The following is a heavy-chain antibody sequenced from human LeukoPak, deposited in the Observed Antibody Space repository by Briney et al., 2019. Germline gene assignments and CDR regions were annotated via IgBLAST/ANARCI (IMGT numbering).Heavy chain of an antibody. CDR1: GYTFTSYD. V-gene: IGHV1-8*01. Sequence: ASVKVSCKASGYTFTSYDINWVRQATGQGLEWMGWMNPNSGNTGYAQKFQGRVTMTRSTSISTAYMELSSLRSEDTAVYYCASSFNYGGNDYFDYWGQGTLVTVSS. CDR3: ASSFNYGGNDYFDY. J-gene: IGHJ4*02. CDR2: MNPNSGNT. D-gene: IGHD4-17*01.